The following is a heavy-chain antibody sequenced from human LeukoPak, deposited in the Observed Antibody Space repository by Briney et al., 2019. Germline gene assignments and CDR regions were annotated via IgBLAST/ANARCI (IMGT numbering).Heavy chain of an antibody. Sequence: GESLKISCKGSGYSFTSYWIGWVRQMPGKGLEWMGIIYPGDSDTRYSPSFQGQVTISADKSISTAYLQWSSLKASDTAMYYCARHGVDDSSAIRGAFDIWGQGTMVTVSS. J-gene: IGHJ3*02. D-gene: IGHD3-22*01. CDR1: GYSFTSYW. CDR3: ARHGVDDSSAIRGAFDI. V-gene: IGHV5-51*01. CDR2: IYPGDSDT.